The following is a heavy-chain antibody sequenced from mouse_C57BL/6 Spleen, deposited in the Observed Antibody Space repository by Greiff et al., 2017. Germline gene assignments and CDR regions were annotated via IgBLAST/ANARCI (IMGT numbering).Heavy chain of an antibody. CDR2: INPNNGGT. J-gene: IGHJ4*01. CDR3: ASYYYGSISRAMAY. V-gene: IGHV1-26*01. Sequence: VQLQQSGPELVKPGASVKISCKASGYTFTDYYMNWVKQSHGKSLEWIGDINPNNGGTSYNQKFKVKATLTVDKSSSTAYMELSSLTSEDSAVYYCASYYYGSISRAMAYWGQGTSVTVSS. D-gene: IGHD1-1*01. CDR1: GYTFTDYY.